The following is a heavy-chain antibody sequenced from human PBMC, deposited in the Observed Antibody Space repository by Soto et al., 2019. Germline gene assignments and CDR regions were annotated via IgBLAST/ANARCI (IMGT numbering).Heavy chain of an antibody. V-gene: IGHV3-23*01. CDR2: ISGSGGST. Sequence: EVQLLESGGGLVQPGGSLRLSCSASGFTFSSYGMSWVRQAPGKGLEWVSAISGSGGSTYYADSVKGRFTISRDNSKNTLYLQMNSLRAEDTAVYYCAKVGHRYGMVRGNFDYWGQGTLVTVSS. CDR3: AKVGHRYGMVRGNFDY. D-gene: IGHD3-10*01. J-gene: IGHJ4*02. CDR1: GFTFSSYG.